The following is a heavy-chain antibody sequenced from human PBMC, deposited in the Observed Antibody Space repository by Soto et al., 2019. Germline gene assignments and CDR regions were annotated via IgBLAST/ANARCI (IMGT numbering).Heavy chain of an antibody. CDR1: GFTFGYYA. CDR3: TRDQVPEYSSSITYYYYYGMDV. CDR2: IRSKAYGGTT. J-gene: IGHJ6*02. V-gene: IGHV3-49*03. Sequence: GGSLRLSCTASGFTFGYYAMSWFHQSPGKGLEWVGFIRSKAYGGTTEYAASVKGRFTISRDDSKSIAYLQMNSLKTEDTAVYYCTRDQVPEYSSSITYYYYYGMDVWGQGTTVTVSS. D-gene: IGHD6-6*01.